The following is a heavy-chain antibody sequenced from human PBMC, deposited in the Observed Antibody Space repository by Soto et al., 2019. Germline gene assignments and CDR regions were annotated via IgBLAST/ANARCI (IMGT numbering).Heavy chain of an antibody. D-gene: IGHD3-9*01. V-gene: IGHV4-34*01. CDR3: ARGGSNDWQVAFDI. Sequence: SETLSLTCVVSGGSFSTYYYNWIRQSPGKGLEWIGEINRSGSNNYSPSLKSRVTMSLDTSKNQFSLKLTSVTAADTAVYYCARGGSNDWQVAFDIWGQGTMVTVSS. J-gene: IGHJ3*02. CDR2: INRSGSN. CDR1: GGSFSTYY.